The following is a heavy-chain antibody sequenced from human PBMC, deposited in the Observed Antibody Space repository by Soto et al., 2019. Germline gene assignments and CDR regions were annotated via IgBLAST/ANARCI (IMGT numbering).Heavy chain of an antibody. CDR3: ARENYYDGSGWLY. J-gene: IGHJ4*02. D-gene: IGHD3-22*01. V-gene: IGHV4-61*01. CDR1: GGSVSSGSYY. CDR2: IYYSGST. Sequence: QVQLQESGPGLVKPSETLSLSCTVSGGSVSSGSYYWSWVRQPPGKGLEWIGYIYYSGSTNYNPSLKSRVSISVDTSKNQFSLKLSSVTAAETAVYYCARENYYDGSGWLYWGQGTLVTVSS.